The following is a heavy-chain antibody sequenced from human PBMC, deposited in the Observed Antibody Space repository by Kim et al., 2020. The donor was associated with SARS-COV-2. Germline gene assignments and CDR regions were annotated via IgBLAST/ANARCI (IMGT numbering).Heavy chain of an antibody. J-gene: IGHJ5*02. Sequence: SETLSLTCAVYGGSFSGYYWSWIRQPPGKGLEWIGEINHSGSTNYNPSPKSRLTISVDTSQNQFHLKLSSVTAADTAVYYCARGLGGYYYGSGTRAGWFDPWGQRTRVSVS. V-gene: IGHV4-34*01. D-gene: IGHD3-10*01. CDR3: ARGLGGYYYGSGTRAGWFDP. CDR2: INHSGST. CDR1: GGSFSGYY.